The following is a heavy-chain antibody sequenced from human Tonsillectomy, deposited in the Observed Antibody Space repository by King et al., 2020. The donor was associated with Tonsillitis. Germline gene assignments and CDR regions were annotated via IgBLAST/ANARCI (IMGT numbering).Heavy chain of an antibody. CDR3: TTDPITMVRGGAACCGV. Sequence: VQLVQSGGGLVKPGGSLRLSCAASGFTFSNAWMSWVRQAPGKGLEWVGRIKSKTDGGTTDYAAPVKGRFTISRDDSKNTLYLQMNSLKTEDTAVYYCTTDPITMVRGGAACCGVWGQGTMVTVSS. CDR2: IKSKTDGGTT. CDR1: GFTFSNAW. V-gene: IGHV3-15*01. J-gene: IGHJ3*01. D-gene: IGHD3-10*01.